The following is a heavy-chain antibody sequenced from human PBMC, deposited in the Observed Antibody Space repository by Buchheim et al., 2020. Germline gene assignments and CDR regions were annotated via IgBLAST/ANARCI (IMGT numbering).Heavy chain of an antibody. V-gene: IGHV4-39*07. CDR3: ARGSYQTGWRGFSYYSMDV. CDR1: GASTNSGGYY. Sequence: HLQGSGPGLVRPSETLSLTCTVSGASTNSGGYYWDWVRQHPGKGLEWVGHIYSGGSTYFNPSLKSRVSLSFDPSNNQISLMLTSVTAADTGTYYCARGSYQTGWRGFSYYSMDVWGQGT. CDR2: IYSGGST. J-gene: IGHJ6*02. D-gene: IGHD6-19*01.